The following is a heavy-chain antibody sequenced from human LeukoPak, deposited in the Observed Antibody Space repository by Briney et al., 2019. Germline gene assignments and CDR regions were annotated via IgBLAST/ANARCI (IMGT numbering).Heavy chain of an antibody. Sequence: SETLSLTCTVSGGSISSYYWSWIRQPPGKGLEWIGYIYYSGSTNYNPSLKSRVTISVDTSKNQFSLKLSSVTAADTAVYYCASFALPSGYDYYDSSGYSTWGQGTLVTVSS. V-gene: IGHV4-59*08. D-gene: IGHD3-22*01. J-gene: IGHJ5*02. CDR1: GGSISSYY. CDR3: ASFALPSGYDYYDSSGYST. CDR2: IYYSGST.